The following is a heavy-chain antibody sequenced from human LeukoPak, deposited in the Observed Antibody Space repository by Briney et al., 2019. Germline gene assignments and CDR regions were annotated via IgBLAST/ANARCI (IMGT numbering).Heavy chain of an antibody. CDR1: GCSFTRYA. CDR2: IMPVLDTG. CDR3: AARENGNDLLSYHAMDV. J-gene: IGHJ6*04. Sequence: SVKVSCKASGCSFTRYAFAWVRHPPGQGLEWMGGIMPVLDTGSYAQGFQGRVTITADRSTSTAYMELRSLRPEDTALYYCAARENGNDLLSYHAMDVWGNGTTVTVSS. D-gene: IGHD1-1*01. V-gene: IGHV1-69*06.